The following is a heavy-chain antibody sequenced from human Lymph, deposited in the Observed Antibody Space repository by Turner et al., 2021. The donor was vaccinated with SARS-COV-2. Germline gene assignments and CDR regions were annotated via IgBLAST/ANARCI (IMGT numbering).Heavy chain of an antibody. CDR1: GYTFTSYD. Sequence: QVQLVQSGAEVKKPGASGKVSCKAPGYTFTSYDINWVRQATGQGLEGMGWMNPNSGNTGDAQKFQGRVTMTRNTSISTAYMELSSLRSEDTAVYYCARGRYSGGGMDVWGQGTTVTVSS. J-gene: IGHJ6*02. D-gene: IGHD1-26*01. CDR3: ARGRYSGGGMDV. CDR2: MNPNSGNT. V-gene: IGHV1-8*02.